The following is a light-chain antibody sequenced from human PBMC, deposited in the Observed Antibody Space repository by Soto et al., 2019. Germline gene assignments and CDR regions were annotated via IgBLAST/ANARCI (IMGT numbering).Light chain of an antibody. V-gene: IGKV1-5*03. J-gene: IGKJ1*01. CDR3: QHYNSYSEA. CDR1: QTISSW. CDR2: KAS. Sequence: DIPMTQSPSTLSGSVGDRDTITCRASQTISSWLAWYQQKPGKAPKLLIYKASTLKSGVLSRFSGSGSGTEFTLTISSLQPDDFATYYCQHYNSYSEALGQGTKVDIK.